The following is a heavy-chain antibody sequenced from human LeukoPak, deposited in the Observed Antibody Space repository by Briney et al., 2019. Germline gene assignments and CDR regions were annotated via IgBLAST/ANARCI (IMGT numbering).Heavy chain of an antibody. CDR3: ARGWLDAFDI. V-gene: IGHV3-23*01. D-gene: IGHD6-19*01. Sequence: PGGSLRLSCAASGFTFSSHAMAWVRQAPGKGLEWVSSIGGRSTSTYADSVKGRFTISRDNSKNTVYLQMNNLRADDTAVYYCARGWLDAFDIWGQGTMVTVSS. J-gene: IGHJ3*02. CDR1: GFTFSSHA. CDR2: IGGRSTST.